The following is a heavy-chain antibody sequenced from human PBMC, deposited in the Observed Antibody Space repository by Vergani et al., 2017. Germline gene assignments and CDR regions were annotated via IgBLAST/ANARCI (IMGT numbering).Heavy chain of an antibody. CDR3: ARAVPGIAVADGFDY. CDR2: IYYSGSS. CDR1: GGSISSGGYY. Sequence: QVQLQESGPGLVKPSQTLSLTCTVSGGSISSGGYYWSWIRQHPGKGLEWIGYIYYSGSSYYNPSLKSRVTISVDTSKNQFSLKLSSVTAADTAVYYCARAVPGIAVADGFDYWGQGTLVTVSS. J-gene: IGHJ4*02. D-gene: IGHD6-19*01. V-gene: IGHV4-31*03.